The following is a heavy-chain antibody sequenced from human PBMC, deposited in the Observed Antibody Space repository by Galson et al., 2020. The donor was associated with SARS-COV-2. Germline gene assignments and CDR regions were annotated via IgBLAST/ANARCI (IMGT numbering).Heavy chain of an antibody. V-gene: IGHV4-31*03. J-gene: IGHJ4*02. CDR1: GDSVRSAGYY. CDR3: ARVSGAYDTEY. D-gene: IGHD1-26*01. Sequence: SETLSLTCTVSGDSVRSAGYYWSWLRQHPGKGPEWIGYIQSSGSTYYNPSLKSRVTISADPSKTHFSLALSSVTAADTADYYCARVSGAYDTEYWGQGILVIVSS. CDR2: IQSSGST.